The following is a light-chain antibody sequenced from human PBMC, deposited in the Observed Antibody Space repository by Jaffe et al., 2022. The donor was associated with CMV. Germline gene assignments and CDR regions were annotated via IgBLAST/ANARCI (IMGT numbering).Light chain of an antibody. Sequence: SYELSQPPSVSLALGQTARITCGGTDIGKRNVHWYQEKPGQAPVLVMYRDNNRPYGVPERFSGSNSGDTATLTISEAQAGDEADYYCHVWDSTTVAFGGGTKLTVL. J-gene: IGLJ2*01. V-gene: IGLV3-9*01. CDR1: DIGKRN. CDR2: RDN. CDR3: HVWDSTTVA.